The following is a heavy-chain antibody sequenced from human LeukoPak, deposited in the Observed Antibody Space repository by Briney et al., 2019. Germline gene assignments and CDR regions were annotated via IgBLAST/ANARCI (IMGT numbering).Heavy chain of an antibody. CDR1: GYTFTNFF. CDR3: ARDRSTVTTYLKN. CDR2: INPSSGRT. Sequence: ASVKVSCKASGYTFTNFFMHWVRQAPGQGLEWMGIINPSSGRTNYGQKFQGRVTITADESTSTAYMELSSLRSEDTAVYYCARDRSTVTTYLKNWGQGTLVTVSS. D-gene: IGHD4-17*01. V-gene: IGHV1-46*01. J-gene: IGHJ4*02.